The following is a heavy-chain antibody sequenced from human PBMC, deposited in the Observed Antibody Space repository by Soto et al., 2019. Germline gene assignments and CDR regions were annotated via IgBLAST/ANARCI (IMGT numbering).Heavy chain of an antibody. D-gene: IGHD3-22*01. CDR1: GYSFTGYY. CDR2: INPNSGGT. V-gene: IGHV1-2*04. CDR3: AREGYYYDSSGYYYAHGGDFDY. Sequence: ASVKVSCKASGYSFTGYYMHWVRQAPGQGLEWMGWINPNSGGTNYAQKFQGWVTMTRDTSISTAYMELSRLRSDDTAVYYCAREGYYYDSSGYYYAHGGDFDYWGQGTLVTVSS. J-gene: IGHJ4*02.